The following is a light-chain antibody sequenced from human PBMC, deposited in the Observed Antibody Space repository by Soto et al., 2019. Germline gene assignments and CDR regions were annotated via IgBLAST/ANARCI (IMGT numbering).Light chain of an antibody. J-gene: IGKJ5*01. CDR1: QRVSSNY. CDR3: QQYGISAPIT. V-gene: IGKV3-20*01. Sequence: EIVLTQSPGTLSLSPGDRATLSCRAIQRVSSNYLAWYQQKPGQAPRLLIYGASSRATGIPDRFSGSGSGTDFTLTISRLEPEDFGMYYCQQYGISAPITFGQGTRVEIE. CDR2: GAS.